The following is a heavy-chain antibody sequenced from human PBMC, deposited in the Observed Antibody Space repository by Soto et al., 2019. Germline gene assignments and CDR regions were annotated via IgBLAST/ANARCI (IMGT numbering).Heavy chain of an antibody. D-gene: IGHD4-17*01. J-gene: IGHJ6*02. Sequence: GASVKVSCKASGYTFTSYDINWVRQATGQGLKWMGWMNPNSGNTGYAQKFQGRVTMTRNTSISTAYMELSSLRSEDTAVYYCAWRMTTVTRGDYYYYGMDVWGQGTTATVSS. CDR1: GYTFTSYD. CDR3: AWRMTTVTRGDYYYYGMDV. V-gene: IGHV1-8*01. CDR2: MNPNSGNT.